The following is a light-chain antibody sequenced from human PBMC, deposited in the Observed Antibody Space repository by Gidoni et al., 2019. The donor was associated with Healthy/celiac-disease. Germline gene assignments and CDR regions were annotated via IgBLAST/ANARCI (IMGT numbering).Light chain of an antibody. V-gene: IGKV3-11*01. CDR1: QSVSSY. CDR3: QQRSNWPRYT. CDR2: DAS. Sequence: EIVLTQSPATLSLSPGERATLSCRAGQSVSSYLAWYQQKPGQAPRLLIYDASNRATGIQARFSGSGSGTDFTLTISSLEPEDFAVYYCQQRSNWPRYTFGQGTKLEIK. J-gene: IGKJ2*01.